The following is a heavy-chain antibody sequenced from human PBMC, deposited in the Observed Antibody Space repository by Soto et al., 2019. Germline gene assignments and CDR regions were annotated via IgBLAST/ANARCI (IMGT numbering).Heavy chain of an antibody. CDR2: IFHDGTA. J-gene: IGHJ4*02. CDR3: ARLVYDTRLNYMYFDF. D-gene: IGHD3-10*01. Sequence: SETLSLTCAVSGVSISSGNWWTWVRQSPQRGLECIGEIFHDGTANYYPSFERRVAISVDTSKNQFSLKLTSVTAADTAIYFCARLVYDTRLNYMYFDFWGQGTLVTVSS. CDR1: GVSISSGNW. V-gene: IGHV4-4*02.